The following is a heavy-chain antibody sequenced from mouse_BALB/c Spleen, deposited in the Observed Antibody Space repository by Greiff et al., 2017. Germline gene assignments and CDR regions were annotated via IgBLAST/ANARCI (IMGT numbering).Heavy chain of an antibody. Sequence: EVQVVESGGGLVQPGGSLKLSCAASGFTFSSYGMSWVRQTPDKRLELVATINSNGGSTYYPDSVKGRFTISRDNAKNTLYLQMSSLKSEDTAMYYCARTMITTGFDYWGQGTTLTVSS. V-gene: IGHV5-6-3*01. CDR3: ARTMITTGFDY. D-gene: IGHD2-4*01. J-gene: IGHJ2*01. CDR1: GFTFSSYG. CDR2: INSNGGST.